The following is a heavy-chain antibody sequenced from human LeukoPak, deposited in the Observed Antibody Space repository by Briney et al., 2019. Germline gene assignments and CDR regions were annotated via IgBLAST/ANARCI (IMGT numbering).Heavy chain of an antibody. J-gene: IGHJ4*02. Sequence: SVKVSCKASGGTFSSYAISWVRQAPGQGLEWMGGIIPIFGTANYAQKFQGRVTITADKSTSTAYMELSSLRSEDTAVYYCARDPRFPGTNPNEDQLAYFDYWGQGTLVTVSS. V-gene: IGHV1-69*06. CDR1: GGTFSSYA. D-gene: IGHD2-2*01. CDR3: ARDPRFPGTNPNEDQLAYFDY. CDR2: IIPIFGTA.